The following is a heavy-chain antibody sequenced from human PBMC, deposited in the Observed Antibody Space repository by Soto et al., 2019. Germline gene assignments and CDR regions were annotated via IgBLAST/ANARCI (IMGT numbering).Heavy chain of an antibody. CDR2: LWHDGINE. D-gene: IGHD3-10*01. V-gene: IGHV3-33*03. Sequence: QERLVESGGGVVQPGRSLRLSCAVSGFTFSDYGMHWVRQAPGKGLEWVALLWHDGINEYYADSVKGRFTISRDISNNTLYLQMSSLRPEDTAVYSCAKSRGHGYKWGLGLDYWCQGTLVTVSS. CDR3: AKSRGHGYKWGLGLDY. J-gene: IGHJ4*02. CDR1: GFTFSDYG.